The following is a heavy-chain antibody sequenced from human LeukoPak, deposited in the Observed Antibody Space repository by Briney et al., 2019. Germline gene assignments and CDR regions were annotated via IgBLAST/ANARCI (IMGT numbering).Heavy chain of an antibody. Sequence: PGGSLRLSCAASGFTFSSYAMSWVRQAPGKGLEWVSAISGSGGSTYYADSVKGRFTISRDNSKNTLYLQMNSLRAEDTAVYYCAREEGYYDSSGYYDYGMDVWGQGTTVTVSS. CDR1: GFTFSSYA. J-gene: IGHJ6*02. V-gene: IGHV3-23*01. CDR3: AREEGYYDSSGYYDYGMDV. D-gene: IGHD3-22*01. CDR2: ISGSGGST.